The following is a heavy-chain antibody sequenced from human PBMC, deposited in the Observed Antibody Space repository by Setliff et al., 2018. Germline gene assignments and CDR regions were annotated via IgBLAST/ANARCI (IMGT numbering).Heavy chain of an antibody. D-gene: IGHD3-10*01. CDR3: ARDITLTTIREGGMDV. CDR1: GLTFTRDA. CDR2: ISTSGNTV. V-gene: IGHV3-48*04. Sequence: HPGGSLRLSCAASGLTFTRDAMTWVRQTPGKGLEWVSYISTSGNTVDYAASVKGRFSISRDNAKNVLYLEMNSLRAEDTAVYYCARDITLTTIREGGMDVWGKGTTVTVSS. J-gene: IGHJ6*03.